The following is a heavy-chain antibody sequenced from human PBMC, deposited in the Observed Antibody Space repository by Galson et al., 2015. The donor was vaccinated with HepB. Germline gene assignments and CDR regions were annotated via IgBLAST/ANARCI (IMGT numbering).Heavy chain of an antibody. D-gene: IGHD3-10*01. CDR1: GYTFANYA. CDR3: ARRSITMVRGLIIMDYYYGMDG. J-gene: IGHJ6*02. Sequence: SVKVSCKASGYTFANYAMHWVRQAPEQRLEWMGWINAGNGNIKYSQKFQGRVTITRDTSASTAYMELSSLRSEDTAVYYCARRSITMVRGLIIMDYYYGMDGWGQGTTVTVSS. CDR2: INAGNGNI. V-gene: IGHV1-3*01.